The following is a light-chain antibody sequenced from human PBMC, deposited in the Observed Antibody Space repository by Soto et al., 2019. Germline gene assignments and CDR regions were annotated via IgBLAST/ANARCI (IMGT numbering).Light chain of an antibody. J-gene: IGKJ2*01. CDR1: QSVSRNY. CDR2: GAS. Sequence: EIVLTQSPGTLSLSPGERATLSCRASQSVSRNYLAWYQQRPGQPPRLLIYGASSRSPGIPDKFSGSGSGTDFTLTITKLEPEDFAVYYCQQYGSSPPYTFGQGTRLEIK. CDR3: QQYGSSPPYT. V-gene: IGKV3-20*01.